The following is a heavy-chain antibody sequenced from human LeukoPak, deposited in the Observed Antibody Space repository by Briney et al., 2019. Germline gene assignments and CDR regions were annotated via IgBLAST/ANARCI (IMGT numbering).Heavy chain of an antibody. D-gene: IGHD4-17*01. V-gene: IGHV3-30*04. J-gene: IGHJ3*02. CDR3: ARDRTTVTTLYAFDI. CDR1: GFTFSSYA. CDR2: ISYDGSNK. Sequence: GGSLRLSRAASGFTFSSYAMHWVRQAPGKGLEWVAVISYDGSNKYYADSVKGRFTISRDNSKNTLYLQMNSLRAEDTAVYYCARDRTTVTTLYAFDIWGQGTMVTVSS.